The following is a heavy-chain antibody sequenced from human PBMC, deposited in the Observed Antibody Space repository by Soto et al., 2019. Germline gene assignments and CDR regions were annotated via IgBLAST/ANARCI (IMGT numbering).Heavy chain of an antibody. Sequence: RGSLRLSGAASGFTFSSYSMNWVRQAPGKGLEWVSCISSSSSTIYYADSVKGRFTISRDNAKNSLYLQMNSLRGEDTAVYSCPRDPTGTTFCFDPWGQRTLVTVSS. D-gene: IGHD1-7*01. CDR1: GFTFSSYS. J-gene: IGHJ5*02. CDR2: ISSSSSTI. CDR3: PRDPTGTTFCFDP. V-gene: IGHV3-48*01.